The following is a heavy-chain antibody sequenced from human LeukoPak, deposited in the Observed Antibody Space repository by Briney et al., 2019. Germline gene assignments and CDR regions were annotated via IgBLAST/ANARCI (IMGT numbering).Heavy chain of an antibody. V-gene: IGHV3-64*01. Sequence: GGSLRLSCAASGFSFSTYAMSWVRQAPGKGLEYVAGISSNGGNTYYPNSMKGRFTISRDNSKNTLYLQMGSLRVEDMAVYYCARRDTSGYFSDYWGQGTLVTVSS. D-gene: IGHD6-19*01. CDR2: ISSNGGNT. J-gene: IGHJ4*02. CDR3: ARRDTSGYFSDY. CDR1: GFSFSTYA.